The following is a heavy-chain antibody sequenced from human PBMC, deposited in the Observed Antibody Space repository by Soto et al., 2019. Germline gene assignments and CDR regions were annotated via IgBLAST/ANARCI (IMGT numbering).Heavy chain of an antibody. V-gene: IGHV4-39*01. CDR1: DGSISSSSYY. Sequence: SDTQCLTCIVADGSISSSSYYWGWIRQPPGKGLEWIGSIYYSGSTYYNPSLKSRVTISVDTSKNQVSLNLASVTAADTAVYYCTTQGFGFLHGLVDVWGQGTTVTVSS. D-gene: IGHD3-10*01. CDR3: TTQGFGFLHGLVDV. J-gene: IGHJ6*02. CDR2: IYYSGST.